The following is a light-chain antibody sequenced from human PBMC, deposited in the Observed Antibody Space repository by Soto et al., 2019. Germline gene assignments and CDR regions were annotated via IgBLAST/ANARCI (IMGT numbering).Light chain of an antibody. CDR3: PPSYITPYT. CDR2: AAS. J-gene: IGKJ2*01. V-gene: IGKV1-39*01. CDR1: QSISVH. Sequence: DIQMTQSPSSLSASVGDTVTITCRASQSISVHLNWYQQKPGKVPKLLIYAASNLQSGGPSSFSGSGSETDFALTISSLQPEDFATYYCPPSYITPYTFGQGTKLQIK.